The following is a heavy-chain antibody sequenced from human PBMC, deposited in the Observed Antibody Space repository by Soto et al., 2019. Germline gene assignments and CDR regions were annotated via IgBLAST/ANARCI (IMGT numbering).Heavy chain of an antibody. J-gene: IGHJ6*02. V-gene: IGHV4-30-4*01. CDR2: IYYSGST. CDR1: GGSISSGDYY. Sequence: SETLSLTCTVSGGSISSGDYYWRWIRQPTGKGLEWIGYIYYSGSTYYNPSINSRLTMSVDPSKNHFSLKVGSGPAADTAVYVCASSSFYGMDVWGQGTTVTVSS. CDR3: ASSSFYGMDV.